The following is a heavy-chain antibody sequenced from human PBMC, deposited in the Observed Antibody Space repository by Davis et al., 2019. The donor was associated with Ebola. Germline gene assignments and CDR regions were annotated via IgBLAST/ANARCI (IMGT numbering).Heavy chain of an antibody. CDR3: ARGGTWNLDYGMDV. V-gene: IGHV1-69*04. Sequence: SVPVSCKASGGTFSSDGISWVRQAPGQGLEWMGRTIPIVGIANYAPKFQGRVTITADKSTSTANMEVNSLRSEDTAVYYCARGGTWNLDYGMDVWGQGTTVTVSS. D-gene: IGHD1-1*01. CDR1: GGTFSSDG. CDR2: TIPIVGIA. J-gene: IGHJ6*02.